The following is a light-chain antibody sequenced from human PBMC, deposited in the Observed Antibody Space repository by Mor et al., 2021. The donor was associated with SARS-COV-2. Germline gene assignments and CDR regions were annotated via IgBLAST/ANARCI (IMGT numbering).Light chain of an antibody. Sequence: ISCRASQGVSSWFAWYQQKPGKAPKLLIYAASILQSGVPSRFSGSGSGTEFTLTISSLQPEDFATYFCQQANIFPFTFGPGTKVDVK. CDR3: QQANIFPFT. CDR1: QGVSSW. V-gene: IGKV1-12*01. J-gene: IGKJ3*01. CDR2: AAS.